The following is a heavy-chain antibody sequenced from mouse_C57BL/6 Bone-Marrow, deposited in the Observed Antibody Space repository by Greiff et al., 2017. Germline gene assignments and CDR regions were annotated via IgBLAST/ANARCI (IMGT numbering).Heavy chain of an antibody. V-gene: IGHV1-19*01. J-gene: IGHJ2*01. Sequence: EVQLQQSGPVLVKPGASVKMSCKASGYTFTDYYMNWVKQSHGKSLEWIGVINPSNGGTSYNQTFKGKATLTVDKSSSTAYMELNSLTSEDSAVYYCARWADYGYYFDYWGQGTTLTVSS. D-gene: IGHD2-4*01. CDR1: GYTFTDYY. CDR3: ARWADYGYYFDY. CDR2: INPSNGGT.